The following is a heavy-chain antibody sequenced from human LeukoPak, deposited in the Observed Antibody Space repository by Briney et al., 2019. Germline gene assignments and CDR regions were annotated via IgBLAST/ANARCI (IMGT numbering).Heavy chain of an antibody. CDR3: ARAAYDSSGYYLNY. J-gene: IGHJ4*02. CDR2: INPNNGGT. Sequence: ASVKVSCKASGYTFSGYYIHWVRQAPGQGLEWMGRINPNNGGTNYAQKFQGRVTMTRDMSMSTAYMELSRLRSDDTAVYYCARAAYDSSGYYLNYWGQGTLVTVSS. D-gene: IGHD3-22*01. CDR1: GYTFSGYY. V-gene: IGHV1-2*06.